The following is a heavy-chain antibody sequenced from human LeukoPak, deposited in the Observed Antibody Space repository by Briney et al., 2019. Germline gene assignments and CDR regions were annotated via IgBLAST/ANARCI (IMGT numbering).Heavy chain of an antibody. J-gene: IGHJ4*02. CDR1: GFTLSGYF. V-gene: IGHV3-7*01. CDR3: ARDRGWRSSGYYLYYFDF. Sequence: PGGSLRLSCAASGFTLSGYFMRWVRQAPGEGQEWVASIKGDGSEKYYVDSVKGRFTISRDNAKNSLYLQMNSLRAEDTAVYYCARDRGWRSSGYYLYYFDFWGQGTLVTVSS. CDR2: IKGDGSEK. D-gene: IGHD3-22*01.